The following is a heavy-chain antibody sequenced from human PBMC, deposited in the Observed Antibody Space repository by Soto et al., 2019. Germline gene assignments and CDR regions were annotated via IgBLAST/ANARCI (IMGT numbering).Heavy chain of an antibody. J-gene: IGHJ5*02. V-gene: IGHV4-34*01. Sequence: PSETLSLTCSIYSGSFSGYYWSWIRQPPGKGLEWIGEISQSGNTNYGPSLKSRVSISIDTSMKQFSLNLASVSAADTAVYYGLFDHWGQGALVTVSS. CDR1: SGSFSGYY. D-gene: IGHD5-12*01. CDR2: ISQSGNT. CDR3: LFDH.